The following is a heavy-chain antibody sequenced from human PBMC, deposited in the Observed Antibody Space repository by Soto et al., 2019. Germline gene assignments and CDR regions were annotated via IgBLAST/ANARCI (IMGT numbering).Heavy chain of an antibody. D-gene: IGHD2-21*02. CDR3: AKSAGGTANGMGV. CDR2: ISWNSGTI. V-gene: IGHV3-9*01. Sequence: GGSLRLSCAASGFSFDDYAMHWVRQAPGKGLEWVSGISWNSGTIGYADSVKGRFTISRDNAKNSLYLQMNSLRAEDTALYYCAKSAGGTANGMGVWGQGTTVTVSS. CDR1: GFSFDDYA. J-gene: IGHJ6*02.